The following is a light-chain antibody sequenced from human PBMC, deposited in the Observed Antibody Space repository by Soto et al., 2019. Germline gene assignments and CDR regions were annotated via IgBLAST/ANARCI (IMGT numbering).Light chain of an antibody. CDR2: AAS. Sequence: DIQMTQSPSSLSASVGDRVTITCRASQSISSYLNWYQQKPGKAPKLLIFAASGLQSGVPSRFSGSGSGTDFTLTINSLQPEDFATYYCQQLNSYPQTFGGGTKVDIK. CDR1: QSISSY. V-gene: IGKV1-39*01. J-gene: IGKJ4*01. CDR3: QQLNSYPQT.